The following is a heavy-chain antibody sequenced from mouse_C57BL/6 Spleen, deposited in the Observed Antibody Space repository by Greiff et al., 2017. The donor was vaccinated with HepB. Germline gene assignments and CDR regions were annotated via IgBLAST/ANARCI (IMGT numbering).Heavy chain of an antibody. CDR2: ISYSGST. Sequence: ESGPGMVKPSQSLSLTCTVTGYSITSGYDWHWIRHFPGNKLEWMGYISYSGSTNYNPSLKSRISITHDTSKNHFFLKLNSVTTEDTATYYCARGRTGVFDYWGQGTTLTVSS. V-gene: IGHV3-1*01. CDR3: ARGRTGVFDY. D-gene: IGHD4-1*01. J-gene: IGHJ2*01. CDR1: GYSITSGYD.